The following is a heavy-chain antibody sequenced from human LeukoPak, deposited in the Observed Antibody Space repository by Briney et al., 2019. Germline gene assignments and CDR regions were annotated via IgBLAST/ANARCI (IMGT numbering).Heavy chain of an antibody. CDR2: ISHSGSV. Sequence: SETLSLTCTVSGGAISTYYWNWIRQPPGKGLEWIGYISHSGSVNYNPSLMSRVTISEDTSKKQFSLKLSSLSAADTAVYYCARDLGGINWDAFDIWGQGTMVTVSS. D-gene: IGHD1-20*01. J-gene: IGHJ3*02. CDR3: ARDLGGINWDAFDI. V-gene: IGHV4-59*01. CDR1: GGAISTYY.